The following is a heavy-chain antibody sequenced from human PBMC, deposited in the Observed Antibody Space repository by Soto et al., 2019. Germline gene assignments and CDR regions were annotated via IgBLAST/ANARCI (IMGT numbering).Heavy chain of an antibody. D-gene: IGHD2-8*02. J-gene: IGHJ6*02. V-gene: IGHV5-51*01. CDR1: GYSFTSYW. CDR2: MYPGDSET. CDR3: ARCTGTGFYGMDV. Sequence: GESLKISCKGSGYSFTSYWIAWVRQMPGKGLELMGIMYPGDSETKYSPSFQGQVTISADKSISTAYLQWSALKSSDTAMYYCARCTGTGFYGMDVWGQGTTVTVSS.